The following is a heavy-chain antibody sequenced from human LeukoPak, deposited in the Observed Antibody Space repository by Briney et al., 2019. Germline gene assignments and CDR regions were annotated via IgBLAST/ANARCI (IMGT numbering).Heavy chain of an antibody. CDR3: ERPGYYGDYAFDY. D-gene: IGHD4-17*01. V-gene: IGHV4-39*01. Sequence: PSETLSLTCTVSGDSISSSSYFWGWIRQPPGKGLEWIGSISYSGNTYYNPSLKSRVTISVDTSKNQFSLNLNSVTAADTAVYYCERPGYYGDYAFDYWGQGTLVTVSS. CDR2: ISYSGNT. J-gene: IGHJ4*02. CDR1: GDSISSSSYF.